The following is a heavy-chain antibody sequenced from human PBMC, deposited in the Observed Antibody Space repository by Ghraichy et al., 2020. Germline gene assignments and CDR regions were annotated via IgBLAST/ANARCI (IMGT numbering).Heavy chain of an antibody. Sequence: SETLSLTCTVSGDSIGSGGYYWSWIRQHPGKGLEYVGNIYYSGITYYNPSLKSRLNISVDTSKNQFSLKLSSVTAADTAVYYCARGGYSFDYWAREPWSPSPQ. D-gene: IGHD3-10*01. CDR2: IYYSGIT. CDR3: ARGGYSFDY. CDR1: GDSIGSGGYY. V-gene: IGHV4-31*02. J-gene: IGHJ4*02.